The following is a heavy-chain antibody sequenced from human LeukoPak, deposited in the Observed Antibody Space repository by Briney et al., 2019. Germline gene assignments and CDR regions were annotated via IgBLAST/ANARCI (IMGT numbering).Heavy chain of an antibody. V-gene: IGHV3-48*02. D-gene: IGHD4-17*01. CDR3: ARDKDYGFDY. Sequence: ALGKALEWVSYISGIIFYADSVKGRFTISRDNAKNSLYLQMNSLRDEDTAVYYCARDKDYGFDYWGQGILVSVSS. CDR2: ISGII. J-gene: IGHJ4*02.